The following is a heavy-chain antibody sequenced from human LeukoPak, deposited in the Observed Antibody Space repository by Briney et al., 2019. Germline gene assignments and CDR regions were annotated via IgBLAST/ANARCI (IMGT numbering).Heavy chain of an antibody. Sequence: YHSGSTYYNPSLKSRVTISVDRSKNQFSLKLSSVTAADTAVYYCARERVLSTVVRARYFDYWGQGTLVTVSS. J-gene: IGHJ4*02. D-gene: IGHD4-23*01. CDR2: YHSGST. CDR3: ARERVLSTVVRARYFDY. V-gene: IGHV4-30-2*01.